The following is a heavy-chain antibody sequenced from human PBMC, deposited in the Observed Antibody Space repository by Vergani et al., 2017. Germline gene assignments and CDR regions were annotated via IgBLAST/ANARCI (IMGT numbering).Heavy chain of an antibody. CDR1: GGSFSGYY. CDR2: INHSGST. J-gene: IGHJ6*03. D-gene: IGHD6-6*01. V-gene: IGHV4-34*01. Sequence: QVQLQQWGAGLLKPSETLSLTCAVYGGSFSGYYWSWIRQPPGKGLEWIGEINHSGSTNYNPSLKSRVTISVDTSKNQFSLKPSSVTAADTAVYYCARGGGIAARPASTKRGGAHYYMDVWGKGTTVTVSS. CDR3: ARGGGIAARPASTKRGGAHYYMDV.